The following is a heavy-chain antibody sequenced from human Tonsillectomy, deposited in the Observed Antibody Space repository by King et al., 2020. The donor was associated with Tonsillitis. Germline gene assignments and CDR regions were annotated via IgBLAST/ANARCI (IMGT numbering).Heavy chain of an antibody. CDR3: ARDRWVLQVRGVYFDH. V-gene: IGHV3-30*02. Sequence: HVQLVESGGGVVQPGGSLRLSCAASGFTFSTYGMHWVRQAPGKGLEWVAFIRFDGHDKYQADSIKGRFTISRDNSNNTLFLQMNSLTPEDTAVYYCARDRWVLQVRGVYFDHWGQGTLVTVSS. CDR2: IRFDGHDK. J-gene: IGHJ4*02. CDR1: GFTFSTYG. D-gene: IGHD4/OR15-4a*01.